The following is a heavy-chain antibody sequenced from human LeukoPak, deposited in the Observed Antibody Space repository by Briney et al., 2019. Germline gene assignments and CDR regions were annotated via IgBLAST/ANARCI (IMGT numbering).Heavy chain of an antibody. CDR2: IYYSGST. Sequence: SETLSLTCTVSGGSISSYCWSWIRQPPGKGLEWIGYIYYSGSTNYNPSLKSRVTISVDTSKNQFSLKLSSVTAADTAVYYCARTTVVPAATTPHYYYYGMDVWGQGTTVTVSS. D-gene: IGHD2-2*01. V-gene: IGHV4-59*01. CDR3: ARTTVVPAATTPHYYYYGMDV. CDR1: GGSISSYC. J-gene: IGHJ6*02.